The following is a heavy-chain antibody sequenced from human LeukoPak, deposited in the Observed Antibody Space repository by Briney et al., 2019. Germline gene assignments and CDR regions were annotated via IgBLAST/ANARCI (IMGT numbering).Heavy chain of an antibody. Sequence: APVKVSCKASGYTFTSYYMHWVRQAPGQGLKWMGIINPSGGSTSYAQKFQGRVTMTRDTSTSTVYMELSSLRSEDTAVYYCARGRAGLDYFDYWGQGTLVTVSS. CDR1: GYTFTSYY. CDR3: ARGRAGLDYFDY. CDR2: INPSGGST. V-gene: IGHV1-46*01. J-gene: IGHJ4*02.